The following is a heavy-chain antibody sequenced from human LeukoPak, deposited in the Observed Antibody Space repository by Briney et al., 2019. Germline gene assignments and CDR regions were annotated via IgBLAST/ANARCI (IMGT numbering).Heavy chain of an antibody. V-gene: IGHV3-23*01. CDR3: ARESGGGGFDY. Sequence: PGGSLRLSCEASGFTFSNYPMSWVRQAPGRGLEWVSVISESGDVTHYADAMKGRFTISRDNAKDTLNLQMNSLRAEDTAIYYCARESGGGGFDYWGQGTLVTVSS. CDR1: GFTFSNYP. D-gene: IGHD3-16*01. J-gene: IGHJ4*02. CDR2: ISESGDVT.